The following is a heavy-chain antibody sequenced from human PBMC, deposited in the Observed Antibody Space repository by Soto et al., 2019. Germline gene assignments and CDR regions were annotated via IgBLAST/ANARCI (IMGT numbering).Heavy chain of an antibody. CDR3: ARGEQYSGRIFGY. CDR2: TSYRSKWYY. J-gene: IGHJ4*01. D-gene: IGHD1-26*01. V-gene: IGHV6-1*01. CDR1: GDRVSRNRDV. Sequence: SQTPSLPCAVSGDRVSRNRDVWIGVIHSPSRGLKWLGRTSYRSKWYYEYAVSVRGRITNNPDTSKNQYSLQLNAVTPEDTAVYFCARGEQYSGRIFGYWGQGALVTVSS.